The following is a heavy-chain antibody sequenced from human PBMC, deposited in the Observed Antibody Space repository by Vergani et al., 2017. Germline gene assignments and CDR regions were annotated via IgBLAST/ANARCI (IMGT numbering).Heavy chain of an antibody. CDR1: GYTFTGYY. D-gene: IGHD6-13*01. J-gene: IGHJ4*02. Sequence: QVQLVPSGAEVKKPGSSVKVSCKASGYTFTGYYMHWVRQAPGQGLEWMGWINPNSGGTNYAQKFQGRVTMTRDTSISTAYMELSRLRSDDTAVYYCARERSSSWTEGFDYWGQGTLVTVSS. CDR3: ARERSSSWTEGFDY. V-gene: IGHV1-2*02. CDR2: INPNSGGT.